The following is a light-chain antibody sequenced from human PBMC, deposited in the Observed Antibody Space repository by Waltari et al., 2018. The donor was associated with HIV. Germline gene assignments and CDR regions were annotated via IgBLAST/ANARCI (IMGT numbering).Light chain of an antibody. CDR3: HQYRNWWT. V-gene: IGKV3-15*01. Sequence: IVMTQSPATLSVSPGERVTLSCRASQYVSTSLAWYQQKPGQAPRLLIFGASARAAGVPARFSGRGSGTEFTLTISSLQSEDIAVYYCHQYRNWWTFGQGTKVE. J-gene: IGKJ1*01. CDR1: QYVSTS. CDR2: GAS.